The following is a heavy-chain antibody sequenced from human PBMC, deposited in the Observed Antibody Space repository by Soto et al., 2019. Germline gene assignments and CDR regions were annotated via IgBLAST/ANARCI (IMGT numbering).Heavy chain of an antibody. V-gene: IGHV4-39*01. CDR1: GGSISSSSYY. D-gene: IGHD5-12*01. CDR2: IYYSGRT. J-gene: IGHJ4*02. CDR3: ATYGDSGYDWYYFDY. Sequence: QLQLQESGPGLVKPSETLSLTCTVSGGSISSSSYYWGWIRQPPGKGLEWIGSIYYSGRTYYNPSLKSRVTISVDTSKNQFSLKLSSVTAADTAVYYCATYGDSGYDWYYFDYWGQGTLVTVSS.